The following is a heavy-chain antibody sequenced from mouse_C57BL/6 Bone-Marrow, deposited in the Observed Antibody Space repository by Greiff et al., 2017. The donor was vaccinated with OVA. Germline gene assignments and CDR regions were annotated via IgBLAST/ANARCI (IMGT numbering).Heavy chain of an antibody. D-gene: IGHD1-1*01. CDR2: IYPSDSET. Sequence: QVQLQQPGAELVRPGSSVKLSCKASGYTFTSYWMDWVKQRPGQGLEWIGNIYPSDSETHYNQKFKDKATLTVDKSSSTAYMQLSSLTSEDSAVYYCARTVVAPFDVWGTGTTVTVSS. V-gene: IGHV1-61*01. CDR1: GYTFTSYW. J-gene: IGHJ1*03. CDR3: ARTVVAPFDV.